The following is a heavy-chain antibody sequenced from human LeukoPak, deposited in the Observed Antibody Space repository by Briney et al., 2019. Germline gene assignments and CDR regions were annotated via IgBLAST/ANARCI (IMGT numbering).Heavy chain of an antibody. V-gene: IGHV3-64*01. CDR2: ISNNGGST. Sequence: GGSLRLSCAAAGFTLGSDWMNWVRQDGGKGREYVSSISNNGGSTFYANSVKGRFTISRDNSKNTLYLQMGSLRAEDMAVYYCARLAGGSYSDYWGQGTLVTVSS. D-gene: IGHD1-26*01. J-gene: IGHJ4*02. CDR3: ARLAGGSYSDY. CDR1: GFTLGSDW.